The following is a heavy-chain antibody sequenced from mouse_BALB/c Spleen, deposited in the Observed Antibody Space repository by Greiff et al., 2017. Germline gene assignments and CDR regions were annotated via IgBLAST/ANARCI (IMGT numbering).Heavy chain of an antibody. CDR1: GFAFSSYD. D-gene: IGHD3-2*02. V-gene: IGHV5-12-1*01. Sequence: EVQLVESGGGLVKPGGSLKLSCAASGFAFSSYDMSWVRQTPEKRLEWVAYISSGGGSTYYPDTVKGRFTISRDNAKNTLYLQMSSLKSEDTAMYYCARHQGNWGQGTTLTVSA. CDR2: ISSGGGST. CDR3: ARHQGN. J-gene: IGHJ2*01.